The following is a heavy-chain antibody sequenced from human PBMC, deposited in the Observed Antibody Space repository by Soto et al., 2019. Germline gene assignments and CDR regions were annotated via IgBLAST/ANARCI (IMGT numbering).Heavy chain of an antibody. Sequence: QVQLVQSGAEVKNPGASVKVSCKASGYTFTRYGIGWARQAPGQGLEWMGWINTYNDNTNYAQNVQGRVTLTTDTSTSTAYMELRSLRSNATAIYYCAMVDVYVTPSPQDVWGQGTTVIVSS. CDR3: AMVDVYVTPSPQDV. V-gene: IGHV1-18*01. J-gene: IGHJ6*02. D-gene: IGHD3-16*01. CDR2: INTYNDNT. CDR1: GYTFTRYG.